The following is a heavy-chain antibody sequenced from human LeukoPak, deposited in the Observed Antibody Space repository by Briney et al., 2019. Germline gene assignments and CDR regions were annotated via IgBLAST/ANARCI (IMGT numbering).Heavy chain of an antibody. CDR3: ARAIYSSGWRFDY. J-gene: IGHJ4*02. CDR1: GGSISSSSYY. V-gene: IGHV4-39*01. D-gene: IGHD6-19*01. Sequence: SETLSLTCTVSGGSISSSSYYWGWLRQPPGKGLEWIGSIYYSGSTYYNPSLKSRVTISVDTSKNQFSLKLSSVTAADTAVYYCARAIYSSGWRFDYWGQGTLVTVSS. CDR2: IYYSGST.